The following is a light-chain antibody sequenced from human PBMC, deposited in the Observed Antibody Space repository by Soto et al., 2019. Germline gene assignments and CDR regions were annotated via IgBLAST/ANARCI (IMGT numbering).Light chain of an antibody. CDR3: QQYMDHLPG. CDR1: PTVLYFANNLNY. Sequence: PPPEALALSISERATINCKSVPTVLYFANNLNYVAWYQQKPGPPPRLLXDWXSTRESGGPDRLSGSGSVTDFTLPISSLQAEDVAVYYCQQYMDHLPGLGQGTKLDIK. CDR2: WXS. J-gene: IGKJ1*01. V-gene: IGKV4-1*01.